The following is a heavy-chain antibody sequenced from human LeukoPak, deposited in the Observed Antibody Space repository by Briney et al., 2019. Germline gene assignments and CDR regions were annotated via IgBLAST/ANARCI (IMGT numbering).Heavy chain of an antibody. V-gene: IGHV3-49*03. Sequence: PGRSLRLSCTASGFTFGDYAMSWFRQAPGKGLEWVGFIRSKAYGGTTEYAASVEGRFTISRDDSKSVAYLQMNSLKTEDTAVYYCTRGIIGTYSHYYYYMDVWGKGTTVTVSS. CDR2: IRSKAYGGTT. CDR1: GFTFGDYA. D-gene: IGHD1-20*01. CDR3: TRGIIGTYSHYYYYMDV. J-gene: IGHJ6*03.